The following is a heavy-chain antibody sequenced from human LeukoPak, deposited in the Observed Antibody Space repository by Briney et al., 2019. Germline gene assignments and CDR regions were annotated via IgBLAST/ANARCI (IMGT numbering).Heavy chain of an antibody. CDR2: INGDGSST. Sequence: GGSLRLSCAASGFAFSGYWMHWVRQPPGKGPVWVSRINGDGSSTTYADSVKGRFTISRDNAKNTLFLQMDSLRAEDTAVYYCATYPHPSGGYDSWTYAPFDYWGQGTLVTVSA. CDR1: GFAFSGYW. V-gene: IGHV3-74*01. D-gene: IGHD3-10*01. J-gene: IGHJ4*02. CDR3: ATYPHPSGGYDSWTYAPFDY.